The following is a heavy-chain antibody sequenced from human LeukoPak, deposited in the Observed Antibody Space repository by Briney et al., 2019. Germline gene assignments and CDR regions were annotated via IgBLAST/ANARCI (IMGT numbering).Heavy chain of an antibody. Sequence: PSETLSLTCAVYRGSFSGYYWSWIRQPPGKGLEWIGEINHSGSTNYNPSLKSRVTISVDTSKNQFSLKLSSVTAADTAVYYCARGYSSGWYARYYFDYWGQGTLVTVSS. CDR2: INHSGST. CDR3: ARGYSSGWYARYYFDY. V-gene: IGHV4-34*01. D-gene: IGHD6-19*01. J-gene: IGHJ4*02. CDR1: RGSFSGYY.